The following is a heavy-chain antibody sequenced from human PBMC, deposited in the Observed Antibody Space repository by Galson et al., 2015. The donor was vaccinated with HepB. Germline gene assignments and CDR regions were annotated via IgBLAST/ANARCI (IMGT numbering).Heavy chain of an antibody. V-gene: IGHV1-2*04. D-gene: IGHD3-10*01. Sequence: VSCKASGYTFTGYYMHWVRQAPGQGLEWMGWINPNSGGTNYAQKFQGWVTMTRDTSISTAYMELSRLRSDDTAVYYCARDRITMVRGDYYYYGMDVWGQGTTVTVSS. CDR3: ARDRITMVRGDYYYYGMDV. CDR1: GYTFTGYY. CDR2: INPNSGGT. J-gene: IGHJ6*02.